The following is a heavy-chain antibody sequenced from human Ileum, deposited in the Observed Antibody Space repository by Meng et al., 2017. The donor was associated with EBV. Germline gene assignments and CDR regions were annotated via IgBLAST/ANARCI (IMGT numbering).Heavy chain of an antibody. Sequence: QVWVVELGSELKKPGDYLKFSFQASGYTFTSSSMNWVRHAPGQGLEWMGWININTGNPTYAQGFTGRFVFSLDTSVSTAYLQIDSLKAEDTAVYYCARDKIAVAGITGDYWGQGTLVTVSS. CDR2: ININTGNP. J-gene: IGHJ4*02. V-gene: IGHV7-4-1*01. D-gene: IGHD6-19*01. CDR1: GYTFTSSS. CDR3: ARDKIAVAGITGDY.